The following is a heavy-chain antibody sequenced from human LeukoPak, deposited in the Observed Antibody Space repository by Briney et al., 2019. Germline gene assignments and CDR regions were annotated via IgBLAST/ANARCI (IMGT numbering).Heavy chain of an antibody. Sequence: PGGSLRLSCSASGFTFSSYAMHWVRQAPGKGLEYVSAISSNGGSTYYADSVKGRFTISRDNSKNTLYLQMSSLRAEDTAVYYCARSLLRGVPEHYYYYGMDVWGQGTTVTVSS. CDR3: ARSLLRGVPEHYYYYGMDV. CDR1: GFTFSSYA. CDR2: ISSNGGST. J-gene: IGHJ6*02. V-gene: IGHV3-64D*09. D-gene: IGHD3-22*01.